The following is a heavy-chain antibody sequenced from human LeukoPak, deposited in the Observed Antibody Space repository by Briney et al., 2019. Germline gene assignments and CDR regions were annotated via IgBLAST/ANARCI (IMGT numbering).Heavy chain of an antibody. V-gene: IGHV4-59*01. CDR3: ARDRYYYGSGIYFDY. CDR1: GGSISSYY. Sequence: SETLSLTCTVSGGSISSYYWSWIRQPPGKGLEWIGYIYYSGSTNYNPSLKSRVTISVDTSKNQFSLKLSSVTAADTAVYYCARDRYYYGSGIYFDYWGQGTLVTVSS. J-gene: IGHJ4*02. D-gene: IGHD3-10*01. CDR2: IYYSGST.